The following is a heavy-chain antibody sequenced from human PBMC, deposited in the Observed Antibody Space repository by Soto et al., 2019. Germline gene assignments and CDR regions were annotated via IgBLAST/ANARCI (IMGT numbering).Heavy chain of an antibody. CDR1: GFTFSSNW. J-gene: IGHJ4*02. Sequence: GGSLRLSCAASGFTFSSNWMSWGRQAPGKGLGWGATIKQDGSEKYYVDSVKGRFTITRDNAKNSLYLQMNSLRAEDTAVYYCARDNDWLIYYFDYWGQGTLVTVSS. CDR3: ARDNDWLIYYFDY. CDR2: IKQDGSEK. V-gene: IGHV3-7*03. D-gene: IGHD3-9*01.